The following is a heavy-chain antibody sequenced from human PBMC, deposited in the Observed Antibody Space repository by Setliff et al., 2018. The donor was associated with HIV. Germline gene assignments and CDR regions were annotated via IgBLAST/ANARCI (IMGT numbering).Heavy chain of an antibody. J-gene: IGHJ4*02. D-gene: IGHD1-1*01. CDR2: VNPDKGNT. CDR1: GYDFPTYD. CDR3: AGSTGYFVQAD. Sequence: ASVKVSCKASGYDFPTYDINWVRQAPGLGLEWMGWVNPDKGNTDYAQKFKGRVTMTRSNSINTAYMELSSLRPDDTAVYYCAGSTGYFVQADWGQGTLVTVSS. V-gene: IGHV1-8*01.